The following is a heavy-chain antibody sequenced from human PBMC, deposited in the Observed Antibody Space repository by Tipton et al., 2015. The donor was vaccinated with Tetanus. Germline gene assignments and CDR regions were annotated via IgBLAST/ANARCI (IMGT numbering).Heavy chain of an antibody. CDR3: VREINGGNSGYDYYFDN. CDR2: IRAHNGDT. CDR1: GYSFTSYG. J-gene: IGHJ4*02. Sequence: QVQLVQSGAEVKKPGASVKVSCTTNGYSFTSYGISWVRQAPGQGLEWMGWIRAHNGDTKYAQKFQGRVTLTTDTSTMTAYMEVRSLRSDDTAVYYCVREINGGNSGYDYYFDNWGQGTLVTVSA. V-gene: IGHV1-18*01. D-gene: IGHD5-12*01.